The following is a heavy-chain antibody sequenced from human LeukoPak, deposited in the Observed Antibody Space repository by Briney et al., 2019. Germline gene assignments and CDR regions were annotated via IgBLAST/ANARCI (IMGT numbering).Heavy chain of an antibody. D-gene: IGHD3-22*01. V-gene: IGHV3-30*04. CDR1: GFTFSSYA. CDR2: ISYDGSNK. J-gene: IGHJ4*02. CDR3: ARGLPRKDYYDSSARDYFDY. Sequence: PGGSLRLSCAASGFTFSSYAMHWVRQAPGKGLEWVAVISYDGSNKYYADSVKGRFTISRDNSKNTLYLQMNSLRDEDTAVYSCARGLPRKDYYDSSARDYFDYWGQGTLVTVSS.